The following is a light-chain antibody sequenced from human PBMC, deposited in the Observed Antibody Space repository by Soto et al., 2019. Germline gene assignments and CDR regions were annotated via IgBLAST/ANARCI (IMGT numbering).Light chain of an antibody. CDR1: QYINTR. CDR2: QTS. Sequence: IVLTHSPATLSSFPVDIVTLSFRASQYINTRLAWYQHRPGQAPRLLIYQTSIRAAGIPARFSGSGSGTDFTLTISRLEPEDFVLYYCKQYGSSPTCGQGNKGDIK. J-gene: IGKJ1*01. CDR3: KQYGSSPT. V-gene: IGKV3-20*01.